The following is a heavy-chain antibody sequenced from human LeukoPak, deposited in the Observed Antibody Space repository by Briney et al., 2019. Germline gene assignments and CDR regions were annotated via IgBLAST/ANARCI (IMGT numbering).Heavy chain of an antibody. J-gene: IGHJ4*02. Sequence: PSETLSLTCAVYSGSFSGYYWSWIRQPPGKGLEWIGEINHSGSTNYNPSLKSRVTISVDTSKNQFSLKLSSVTAADTAVYYCARGRSYDFWSGYYIGQLAYFDYWGQGTLVTVSS. CDR1: SGSFSGYY. D-gene: IGHD3-3*01. CDR2: INHSGST. CDR3: ARGRSYDFWSGYYIGQLAYFDY. V-gene: IGHV4-34*01.